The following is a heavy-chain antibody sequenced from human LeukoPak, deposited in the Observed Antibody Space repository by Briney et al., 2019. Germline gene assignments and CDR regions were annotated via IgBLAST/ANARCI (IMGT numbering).Heavy chain of an antibody. Sequence: SETLSLTCTVSGGSISSYYWSWIRQPPGKGLEWIGYIYYSGSTNYNPSLKSRVTISVDTSENQFSLKLSSVTAADTAVYYCARTGGFYGSGSYYPFWGQGTLVTVSS. D-gene: IGHD3-10*01. CDR1: GGSISSYY. J-gene: IGHJ4*02. V-gene: IGHV4-59*01. CDR2: IYYSGST. CDR3: ARTGGFYGSGSYYPF.